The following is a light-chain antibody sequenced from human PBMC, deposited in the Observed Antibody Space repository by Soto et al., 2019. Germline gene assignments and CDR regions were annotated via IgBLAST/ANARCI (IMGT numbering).Light chain of an antibody. CDR1: QTISSN. J-gene: IGKJ2*01. V-gene: IGKV3-15*01. Sequence: EIVMTQSPATLSGSPGGRATLSCRASQTISSNLAWYQLRPGRAPRLLIYGAVTRAADIPARFSGSGSGTEFTLTISSLQSEDFAVYYCYQYDHWPSFGQGTKLEI. CDR3: YQYDHWPS. CDR2: GAV.